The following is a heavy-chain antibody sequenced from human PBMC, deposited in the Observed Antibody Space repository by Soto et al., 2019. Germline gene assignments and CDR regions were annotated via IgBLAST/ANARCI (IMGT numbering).Heavy chain of an antibody. CDR1: GGSSRAYY. D-gene: IGHD1-7*01. Sequence: SETLSLPWAVSGGSSRAYYWIGIGRPPGKGQEGIGEINHSGSTNYHPSLKSRVTISVDTSKNQFSLEVSSVTAADTVVYYLARRNGNYADYWSQGTLGTGSS. CDR3: ARRNGNYADY. J-gene: IGHJ4*02. V-gene: IGHV4-34*03. CDR2: INHSGST.